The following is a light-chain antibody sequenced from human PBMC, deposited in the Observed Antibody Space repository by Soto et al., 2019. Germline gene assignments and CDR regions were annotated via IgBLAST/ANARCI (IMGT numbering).Light chain of an antibody. Sequence: EIVLTQSPATLSLSPGEGGTLSCRASQSVSSNLAWYQQKPGQAPRLLIYDASTRATDIPTRFSGSGSGTEFTLTISSLQSEDFAVYYCHQYDKWPPITFGQGTRLEIK. V-gene: IGKV3-15*01. J-gene: IGKJ5*01. CDR1: QSVSSN. CDR3: HQYDKWPPIT. CDR2: DAS.